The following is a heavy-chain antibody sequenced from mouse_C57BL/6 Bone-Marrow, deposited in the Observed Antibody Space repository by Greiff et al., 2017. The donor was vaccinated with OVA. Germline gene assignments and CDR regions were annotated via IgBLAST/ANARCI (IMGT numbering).Heavy chain of an antibody. CDR1: GFTFSDYY. V-gene: IGHV5-16*01. Sequence: EVKLMESEGGLVQPGSSMKLSCTASGFTFSDYYMAWVRQVPEKGLEWVANINYDGSSTYYLDSLKSRFIISRDNAKNILYLQMSSLKSEDTATYDCARDRGTFFDYWGQGTTLTVSS. J-gene: IGHJ2*01. D-gene: IGHD2-14*01. CDR2: INYDGSST. CDR3: ARDRGTFFDY.